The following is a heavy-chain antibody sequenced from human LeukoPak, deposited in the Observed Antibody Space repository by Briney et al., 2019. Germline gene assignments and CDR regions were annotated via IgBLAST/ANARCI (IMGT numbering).Heavy chain of an antibody. Sequence: PGGSLRLSCAASGFTFSTYGMHWVRQAPGKGLEWVAVISYDGRNKYYADSVKGRFTISRDNSKNTLYLQMNSLRAEDTAVYYCAKDPHYGDFQRYFDYWGQGTLVTVSS. CDR1: GFTFSTYG. V-gene: IGHV3-30*18. D-gene: IGHD4-17*01. CDR3: AKDPHYGDFQRYFDY. J-gene: IGHJ4*02. CDR2: ISYDGRNK.